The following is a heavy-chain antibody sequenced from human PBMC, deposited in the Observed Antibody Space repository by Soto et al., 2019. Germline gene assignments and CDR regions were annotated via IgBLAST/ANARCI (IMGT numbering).Heavy chain of an antibody. CDR3: AKSARHIVVVTAIYY. CDR1: GFTFSSYA. Sequence: GGSLRLSCAASGFTFSSYAMSWVRQAPGKGLEWVSAISGSGGNTYYADSVKGRFTISRDNSKNTLYLQMNSLRAEDTAVYYCAKSARHIVVVTAIYYWGQGTLVTVSS. J-gene: IGHJ4*02. CDR2: ISGSGGNT. V-gene: IGHV3-23*01. D-gene: IGHD2-21*02.